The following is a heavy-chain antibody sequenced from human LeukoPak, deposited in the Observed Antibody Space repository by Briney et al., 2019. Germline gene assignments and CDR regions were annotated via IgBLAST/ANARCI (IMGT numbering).Heavy chain of an antibody. D-gene: IGHD5-24*01. CDR3: ARNRAGRDGYNFDY. V-gene: IGHV3-49*03. J-gene: IGHJ4*02. CDR2: IRSKAYGGTT. CDR1: GFTFGDYA. Sequence: GGSLRLSCTASGFTFGDYAMSWFRQAPGKGLEWVGFIRSKAYGGTTEYAASVKGRFTISRDDSKSIAYLQMNSLKAEDTAVYYCARNRAGRDGYNFDYWGQGTLVTVSS.